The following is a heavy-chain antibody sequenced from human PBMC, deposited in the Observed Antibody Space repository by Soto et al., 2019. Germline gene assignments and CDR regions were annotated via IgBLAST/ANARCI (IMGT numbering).Heavy chain of an antibody. CDR1: GGSINTVNYY. V-gene: IGHV4-39*02. D-gene: IGHD3-9*01. Sequence: SETLSLTCTVSGGSINTVNYYWSWIRQSPDKGLEWIGHIYNGGSTYYNPSLKSRVTISVDTSKNHFSLKLYSVTAADTAVYYCARRVLTGYSFLWFDPWGQGTLVTVSS. J-gene: IGHJ5*02. CDR3: ARRVLTGYSFLWFDP. CDR2: IYNGGST.